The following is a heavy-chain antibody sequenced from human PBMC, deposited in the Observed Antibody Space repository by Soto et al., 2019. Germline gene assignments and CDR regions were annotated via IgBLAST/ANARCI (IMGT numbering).Heavy chain of an antibody. CDR1: GYSFTSYW. Sequence: GESLKISCKGSGYSFTSYWIGWVRQMPGKGLEWMGIIYPGDSDTRYSPSFQGQVTISADKSISTAYLQWSSLKASDTAMYYCARRPPLYYYDRSRYLRDAFDIWGQGTMVTVSS. CDR3: ARRPPLYYYDRSRYLRDAFDI. CDR2: IYPGDSDT. V-gene: IGHV5-51*01. D-gene: IGHD3-22*01. J-gene: IGHJ3*02.